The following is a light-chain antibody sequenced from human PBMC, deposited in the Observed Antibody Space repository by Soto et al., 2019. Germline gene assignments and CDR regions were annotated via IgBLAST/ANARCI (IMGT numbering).Light chain of an antibody. J-gene: IGLJ2*01. CDR1: SGYSNYK. CDR2: VGTGGIVG. CDR3: GADHGSGSNFVVV. Sequence: QTVVTQPPSASASLGASVTLTCTLSSGYSNYKVDWYQQRPGKGPRFVMRVGTGGIVGSKGDGIPDRFSVLGSGLNRYLTIKNIQEEDESDNHCGADHGSGSNFVVVFGGGTKLTVL. V-gene: IGLV9-49*01.